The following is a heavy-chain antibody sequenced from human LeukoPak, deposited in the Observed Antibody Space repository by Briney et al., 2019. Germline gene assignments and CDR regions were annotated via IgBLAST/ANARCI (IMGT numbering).Heavy chain of an antibody. J-gene: IGHJ4*02. D-gene: IGHD2-15*01. CDR2: IYYSGST. CDR3: ARAGYCSGGSCSHTFTFDH. V-gene: IGHV4-59*01. CDR1: GGSISSYY. Sequence: PSETLSLTCTVSGGSISSYYWSWIRQPPGKGLEWIGYIYYSGSTNYNPSFKSRVTISVDTSKNQFSLKLSSVTAADTAVYYCARAGYCSGGSCSHTFTFDHWGQGTLATVSS.